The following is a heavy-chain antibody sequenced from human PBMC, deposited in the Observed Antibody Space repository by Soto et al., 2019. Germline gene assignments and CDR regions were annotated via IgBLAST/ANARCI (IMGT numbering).Heavy chain of an antibody. CDR1: GFTFSSYS. Sequence: EVQLVESGGGLVKPGGSLRLSCAASGFTFSSYSMNWVRQAPGKGLEWVSSISSSSSYIYYADSVKGRFTISRDNAKNSLYLQMNSLRAEDTAVYYCARERAREGVAVYYGMDVWGQGTTVTVSS. CDR3: ARERAREGVAVYYGMDV. D-gene: IGHD6-19*01. J-gene: IGHJ6*02. CDR2: ISSSSSYI. V-gene: IGHV3-21*01.